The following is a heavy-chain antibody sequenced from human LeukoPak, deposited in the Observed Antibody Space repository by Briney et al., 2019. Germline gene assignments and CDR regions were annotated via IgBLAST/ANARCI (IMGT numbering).Heavy chain of an antibody. V-gene: IGHV3-7*01. CDR3: ARDGSGEWPIGY. CDR1: GFTFSSKW. Sequence: SGGSLRLSCAASGFTFSSKWMSWVRQAPGKGLEWVANIKYDGSEKYCVDSVKGRFTISRDNAKNSLYLQMNSPRVEDTAVYYCARDGSGEWPIGYWGQGTLVTVSS. CDR2: IKYDGSEK. J-gene: IGHJ4*02. D-gene: IGHD3-10*01.